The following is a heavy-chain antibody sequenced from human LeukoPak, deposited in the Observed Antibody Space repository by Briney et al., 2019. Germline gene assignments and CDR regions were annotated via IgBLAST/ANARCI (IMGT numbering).Heavy chain of an antibody. CDR2: IYPGDSDT. J-gene: IGHJ4*02. V-gene: IGHV5-51*01. CDR1: GYSFTSYW. CDR3: ARHGLQEYSSGWYVDY. Sequence: GESLKISCKGSGYSFTSYWIGWVRQMPGKGLEWMGIIYPGDSDTRYSPSFQGQVTISADKSISTAYLQWSSLKASDTAMYYCARHGLQEYSSGWYVDYWGQGTLVTVSS. D-gene: IGHD6-19*01.